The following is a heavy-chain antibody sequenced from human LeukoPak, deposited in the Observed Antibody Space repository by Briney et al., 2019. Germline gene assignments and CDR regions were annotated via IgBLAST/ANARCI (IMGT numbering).Heavy chain of an antibody. D-gene: IGHD3-10*01. J-gene: IGHJ4*02. Sequence: PSETLSLTCTVSAGSISSYSWSWIRQPPGKGLEGIGYIYYSGRTVYNPSLTSRVTISIDASKDQFSLRLSSVTAADTAIYYCAGDYGSGSYRFDYWGQGTLVTVSS. V-gene: IGHV4-59*03. CDR1: AGSISSYS. CDR2: IYYSGRT. CDR3: AGDYGSGSYRFDY.